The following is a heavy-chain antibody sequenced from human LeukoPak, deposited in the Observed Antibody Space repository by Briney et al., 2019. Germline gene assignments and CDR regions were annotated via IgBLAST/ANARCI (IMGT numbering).Heavy chain of an antibody. J-gene: IGHJ5*02. CDR1: GFTFSSYE. Sequence: GGSLRLSCAVSGFTFSSYEMNWVRQAPGEGLEWVSYISSSGSTIYYADSVKGRFTISRDNAKNSLYLQMNSLRAEDTAVYYCARSVYDILTGYYPGWFDPWGQGTLDTVSS. V-gene: IGHV3-48*03. CDR3: ARSVYDILTGYYPGWFDP. CDR2: ISSSGSTI. D-gene: IGHD3-9*01.